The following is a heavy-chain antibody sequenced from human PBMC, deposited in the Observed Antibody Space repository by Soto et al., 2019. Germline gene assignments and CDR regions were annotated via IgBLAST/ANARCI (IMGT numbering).Heavy chain of an antibody. CDR1: GFTFSSYA. Sequence: QVQLVESGGGVVQPGRSLRLSCAASGFTFSSYAMHWVRQAPGKGLEWVAVISYDGSNKYYADSVKGRFTISRDNSKNTLYLQMNSLRAEDTAVYYCASPIVVVTSTLGAFDIWGQGTIVTVSS. J-gene: IGHJ3*02. CDR2: ISYDGSNK. CDR3: ASPIVVVTSTLGAFDI. D-gene: IGHD2-21*02. V-gene: IGHV3-30-3*01.